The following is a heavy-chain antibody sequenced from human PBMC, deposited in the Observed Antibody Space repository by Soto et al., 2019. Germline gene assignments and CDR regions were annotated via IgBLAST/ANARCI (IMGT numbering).Heavy chain of an antibody. CDR3: ARGPLITMVRSMDV. V-gene: IGHV1-24*01. CDR2: FDPEDGET. Sequence: ASVKVSCKVSGYTLTELSMHWVRQAPGKGLEWMGGFDPEDGETIYAQKFQGRVTITADKSTSTAYMELSSLRSEDTAVYYCARGPLITMVRSMDVWGKGTTVTVSS. CDR1: GYTLTELS. J-gene: IGHJ6*04. D-gene: IGHD3-10*01.